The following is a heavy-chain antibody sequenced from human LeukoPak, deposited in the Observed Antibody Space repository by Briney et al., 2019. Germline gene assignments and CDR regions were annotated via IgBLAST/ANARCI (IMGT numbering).Heavy chain of an antibody. CDR2: IYTSGST. V-gene: IGHV4-61*02. Sequence: SQTLSLTCTDSGGSISSGSYYWSWIRQPAGKGLEWIGRIYTSGSTNYNPSLKSRVTISVDTSKNQFSLKLSSVTAADTAVYYCARFLTRFDPWGQGTLVTVPS. D-gene: IGHD2/OR15-2a*01. CDR3: ARFLTRFDP. CDR1: GGSISSGSYY. J-gene: IGHJ5*02.